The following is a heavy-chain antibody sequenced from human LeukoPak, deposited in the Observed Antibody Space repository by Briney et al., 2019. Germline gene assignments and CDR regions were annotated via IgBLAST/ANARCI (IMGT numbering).Heavy chain of an antibody. CDR1: GFTVSSYG. J-gene: IGHJ4*02. Sequence: GGSLRLSCAASGFTVSSYGMHWVRQAPGKGLEWVAVISYDGSNKYYADSVKGRFTISRDNSKNTLYLQMNSLRAEDTAVYYCAKVEERTGYSPFDYWGQGTLVTVSS. V-gene: IGHV3-30*18. CDR3: AKVEERTGYSPFDY. CDR2: ISYDGSNK. D-gene: IGHD3/OR15-3a*01.